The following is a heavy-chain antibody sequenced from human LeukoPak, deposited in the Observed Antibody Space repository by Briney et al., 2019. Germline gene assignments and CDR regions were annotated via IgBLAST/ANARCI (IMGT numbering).Heavy chain of an antibody. CDR3: ARDAYCSSTSCYLKHNYYYYMDV. J-gene: IGHJ6*03. Sequence: GGSLRLSCAASGFTFSSYAMHWVRQAPGKGLEWVAVISYDGSNKYYADSVKGRFTISRDNAKNSLYLQMNSLRAEDTAVYYCARDAYCSSTSCYLKHNYYYYMDVWGKGTTVTVSS. V-gene: IGHV3-30-3*01. CDR1: GFTFSSYA. D-gene: IGHD2-2*01. CDR2: ISYDGSNK.